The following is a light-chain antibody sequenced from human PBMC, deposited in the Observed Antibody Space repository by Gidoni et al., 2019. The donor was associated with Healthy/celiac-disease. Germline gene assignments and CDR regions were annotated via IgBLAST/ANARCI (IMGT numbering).Light chain of an antibody. V-gene: IGLV1-51*01. CDR1: SSNIGKNY. J-gene: IGLJ2*01. CDR3: GTWDSSLSAGV. CDR2: DNN. Sequence: QSVLTQPPSVSAAPGQKVTISCSGSSSNIGKNYVSWYQQLPGKAPKLLIYDNNKRPSGIPDRFSGSKSGTSATLGITGLQTGDEADYYCGTWDSSLSAGVFGGGTKLTVL.